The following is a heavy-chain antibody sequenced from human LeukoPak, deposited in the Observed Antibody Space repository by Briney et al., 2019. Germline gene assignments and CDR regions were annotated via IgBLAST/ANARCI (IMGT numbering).Heavy chain of an antibody. CDR1: GFIFSGFY. J-gene: IGHJ5*02. V-gene: IGHV3-11*01. CDR2: IYSSSDYI. CDR3: ARSQWNPGKTTQTT. D-gene: IGHD1-1*01. Sequence: GGSLRLSCAGSGFIFSGFYMCWIRQAPGKGLEWVSLIYSSSDYIYYADSVKGRFTISRDNAKNSLYLQMNSLRAEDTAVYYCARSQWNPGKTTQTTWGQGTLVTVSS.